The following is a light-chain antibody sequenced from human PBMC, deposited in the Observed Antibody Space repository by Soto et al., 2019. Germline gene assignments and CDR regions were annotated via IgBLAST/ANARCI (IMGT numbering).Light chain of an antibody. CDR3: QSYDSDFVV. CDR2: ENN. J-gene: IGLJ2*01. V-gene: IGLV6-57*04. CDR1: SGSIANND. Sequence: NFMLTQPHSVSESPGQTLTISCTRTSGSIANNDVQWYQQRPGSAPTTVIYENNQRLAGVPDRFSGSTDGSSNSASLTISGLQSEDEADYYGQSYDSDFVVFGGGTKLTVL.